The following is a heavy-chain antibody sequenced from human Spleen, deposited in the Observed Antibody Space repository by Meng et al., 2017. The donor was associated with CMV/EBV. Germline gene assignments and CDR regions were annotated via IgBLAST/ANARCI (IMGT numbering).Heavy chain of an antibody. V-gene: IGHV3-23*01. Sequence: EVQLLESGGGLVQPGGSLRLSCAASGFTFSNYAMSWVRQAPGKGLEWVSGISGTGVTTYYADSVKGRFTISRDNAKNTLYVQMNSLTPEDTAVYYCARGRQVLDYWGQGTLVTVSS. CDR3: ARGRQVLDY. J-gene: IGHJ4*02. D-gene: IGHD4/OR15-4a*01. CDR1: GFTFSNYA. CDR2: ISGTGVTT.